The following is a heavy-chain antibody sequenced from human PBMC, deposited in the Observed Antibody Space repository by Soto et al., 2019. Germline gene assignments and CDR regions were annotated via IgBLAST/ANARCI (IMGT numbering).Heavy chain of an antibody. CDR2: TYYRSKWYN. CDR3: ARGLQYYYYGMDV. V-gene: IGHV6-1*01. D-gene: IGHD4-4*01. Sequence: SQTLSLTCAISVDIVSSNSAAWNCIRQSPSRGLEWLGRTYYRSKWYNDYAVSVKSRITINPDTSKNQFSLQLNSVTPEDTAVYYCARGLQYYYYGMDVWGQGTTVTVSS. CDR1: VDIVSSNSAA. J-gene: IGHJ6*02.